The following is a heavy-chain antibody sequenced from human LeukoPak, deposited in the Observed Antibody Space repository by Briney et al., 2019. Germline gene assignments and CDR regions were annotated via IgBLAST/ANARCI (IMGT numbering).Heavy chain of an antibody. CDR2: IDPSDSYT. J-gene: IGHJ4*02. V-gene: IGHV5-10-1*01. CDR3: ARLKNPASAPDY. Sequence: GESLKISCKGSGYSFASYWISWVRQMPGKGLEWMGMIDPSDSYTNYSPSFQGHVSISADKSISTAYLQWSSLKASDSAMYHCARLKNPASAPDYWGQGTLVTVSS. CDR1: GYSFASYW. D-gene: IGHD2-2*01.